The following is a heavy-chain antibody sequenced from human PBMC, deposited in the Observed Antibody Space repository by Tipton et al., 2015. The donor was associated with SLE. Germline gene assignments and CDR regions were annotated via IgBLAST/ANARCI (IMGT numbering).Heavy chain of an antibody. CDR1: GGSFSGYY. CDR3: AGPIGIAVAGTPKSHDAFDI. J-gene: IGHJ3*02. D-gene: IGHD6-19*01. CDR2: INHSGST. V-gene: IGHV4-34*01. Sequence: TLSLTCAVYGGSFSGYYWSWIRQPPGKGLEWIGEINHSGSTNYNPSLKSRVTITVDTSKNQFSLKLSSVTAADTAVYYCAGPIGIAVAGTPKSHDAFDIWVQGKRVTVSS.